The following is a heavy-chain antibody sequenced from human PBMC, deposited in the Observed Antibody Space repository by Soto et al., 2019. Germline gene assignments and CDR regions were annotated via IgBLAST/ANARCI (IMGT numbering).Heavy chain of an antibody. CDR1: GYTFTSYG. V-gene: IGHV1-18*01. Sequence: ASVKVSCKASGYTFTSYGISWVRQAPGQGLEWMGWISAYNGNTNYAQKLQGRVTMTTDTSTSTAYMGLRSLRSDDTAVYYCARDRNYRDYDFWSGAFDIWGQGTMVTVSS. J-gene: IGHJ3*02. D-gene: IGHD3-3*01. CDR2: ISAYNGNT. CDR3: ARDRNYRDYDFWSGAFDI.